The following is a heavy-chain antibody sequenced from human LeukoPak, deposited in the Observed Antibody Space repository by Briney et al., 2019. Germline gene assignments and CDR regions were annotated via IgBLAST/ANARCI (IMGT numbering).Heavy chain of an antibody. J-gene: IGHJ4*02. CDR1: GGTFSSYA. V-gene: IGHV1-69*13. Sequence: SVKVSCKASGGTFSSYAISWVRQAPGQGLEWMGGIIPIFGTANYAQKFQGRVTITADESTSTAYMELSSLRSEDTAVYYCARALSSLLPPGDYWGQETLVTVSS. D-gene: IGHD1-26*01. CDR2: IIPIFGTA. CDR3: ARALSSLLPPGDY.